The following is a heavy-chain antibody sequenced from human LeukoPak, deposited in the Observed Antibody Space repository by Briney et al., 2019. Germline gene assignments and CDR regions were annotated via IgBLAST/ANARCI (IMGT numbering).Heavy chain of an antibody. CDR2: MNPNSGNT. CDR3: ARGPPWGYCSGGNCYSSHYYYYMDV. V-gene: IGHV1-8*01. Sequence: ASVKVSCKASGYTFTSYDINWVRQATGQGLEWLGWMNPNSGNTGYAQKFQARVTMTRDTSVSTVYMELSSLRSEDTAVYYCARGPPWGYCSGGNCYSSHYYYYMDVWGKGTTVTVSS. D-gene: IGHD2-15*01. CDR1: GYTFTSYD. J-gene: IGHJ6*03.